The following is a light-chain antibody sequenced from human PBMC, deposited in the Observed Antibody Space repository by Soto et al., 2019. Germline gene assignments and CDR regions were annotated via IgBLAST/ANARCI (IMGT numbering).Light chain of an antibody. CDR1: SSDVGDYNY. CDR3: SSYTSDSTYV. V-gene: IGLV2-14*01. Sequence: QSVLTQPASVSGSPGQSITISSTGTSSDVGDYNYVSWYQQHPGKAPKLIIYEVSYRPSGISNRFSGSKSGNTASLTISGLQAEDEADYYCSSYTSDSTYVFGTGTKLTVL. J-gene: IGLJ1*01. CDR2: EVS.